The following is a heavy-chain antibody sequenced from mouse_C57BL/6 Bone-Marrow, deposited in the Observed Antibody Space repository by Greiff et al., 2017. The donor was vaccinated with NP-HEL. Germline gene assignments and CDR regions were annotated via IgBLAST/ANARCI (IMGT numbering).Heavy chain of an antibody. D-gene: IGHD4-1*02. CDR2: ISDGGSYT. Sequence: EVQVVESGGGLVKPGGSLKLSCAASGFTFSSYAMSWVRQTPEKRLEWVATISDGGSYTYYPDNVKGRFTISRDNAKNNLYLQMSHLKSEDTAMYYCARSQLGPSFLYSAMDYWGQGTSVTVSS. V-gene: IGHV5-4*01. CDR1: GFTFSSYA. CDR3: ARSQLGPSFLYSAMDY. J-gene: IGHJ4*01.